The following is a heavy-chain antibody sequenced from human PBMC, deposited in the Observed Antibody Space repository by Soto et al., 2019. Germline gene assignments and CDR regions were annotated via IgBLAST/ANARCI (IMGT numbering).Heavy chain of an antibody. Sequence: PSETLSLTCAVYGGSFSGYYWSWIRQPPGKGLEWIGEINHSGSTNYNPSLKSRVTISVDTSKNQFSLKLGSVTAADTAVYYCARQFGGWYVGSYFDYWGQGTLVTVSS. D-gene: IGHD6-19*01. V-gene: IGHV4-34*01. CDR3: ARQFGGWYVGSYFDY. CDR2: INHSGST. CDR1: GGSFSGYY. J-gene: IGHJ4*02.